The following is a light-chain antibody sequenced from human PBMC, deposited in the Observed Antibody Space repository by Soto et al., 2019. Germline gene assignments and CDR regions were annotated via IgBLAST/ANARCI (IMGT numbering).Light chain of an antibody. J-gene: IGLJ3*02. V-gene: IGLV1-40*01. CDR2: GDS. CDR1: SSNIGAGYN. CDR3: QSYDGSLSGWL. Sequence: QSVLTQSPSVSGAPGQRVTISCTGSSSNIGAGYNVHWYQQVPGTAPKLLIYGDSNRPSGVPDRFSGSKSGTSASLAITGLHAEDEADYYCQSYDGSLSGWLFGGGTKLTVL.